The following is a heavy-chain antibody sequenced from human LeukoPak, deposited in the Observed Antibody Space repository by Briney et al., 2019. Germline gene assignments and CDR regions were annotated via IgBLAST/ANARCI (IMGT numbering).Heavy chain of an antibody. J-gene: IGHJ4*02. D-gene: IGHD3-10*01. CDR1: GFTFSSYW. CDR2: IKQDGSQK. V-gene: IGHV3-7*01. Sequence: GRSLRLSCAASGFTFSSYWMSWVRQAPGKGLEWVANIKQDGSQKYYVDPVKGRFTISRDNAKNSLYLQMNSLRAEDTAVYYCAKDPLIYGSGSYYFDYWGQGTLVTVSS. CDR3: AKDPLIYGSGSYYFDY.